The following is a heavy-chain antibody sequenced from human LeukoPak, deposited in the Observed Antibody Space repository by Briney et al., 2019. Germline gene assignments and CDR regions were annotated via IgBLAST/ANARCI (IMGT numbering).Heavy chain of an antibody. D-gene: IGHD2-15*01. CDR2: ISAYNGNT. J-gene: IGHJ3*02. Sequence: ASVKVSCKASGYTFTSYGISWVRQAPGQGLEWMGWISAYNGNTNYAQKLQGRVTMTTDTSTSTAYMELRSLRSDDTAVYYCARVDIVVVVAAIDDAFDIWGQGTMVTVSS. V-gene: IGHV1-18*01. CDR3: ARVDIVVVVAAIDDAFDI. CDR1: GYTFTSYG.